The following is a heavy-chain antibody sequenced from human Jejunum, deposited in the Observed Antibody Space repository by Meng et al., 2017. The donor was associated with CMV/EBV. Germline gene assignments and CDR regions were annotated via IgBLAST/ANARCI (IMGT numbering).Heavy chain of an antibody. CDR3: ARDPYYVSYYYYGMDV. CDR1: TFTTYY. Sequence: TFTTYYIHLVRQAPGQGLEWMGWINPNSGDTTYAQKFQGRVTMTRDTSISTAYMEMSGLISDDTAIYYCARDPYYVSYYYYGMDVWGQGTTVTVSS. V-gene: IGHV1-2*02. D-gene: IGHD3-10*02. J-gene: IGHJ6*02. CDR2: INPNSGDT.